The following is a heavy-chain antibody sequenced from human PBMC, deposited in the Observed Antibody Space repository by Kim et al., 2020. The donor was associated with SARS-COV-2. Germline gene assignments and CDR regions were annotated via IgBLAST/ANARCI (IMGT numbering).Heavy chain of an antibody. CDR1: GYMLTNYY. Sequence: ASVKVSCKASGYMLTNYYMHWVRQAPGQGLEWMGIINPSGGATTYAQKFQDRVTMTRDTSTSTVYMELSSLRFEDTAVYYCARGVWHVAGRGPPDFWGQGTLVTVSS. D-gene: IGHD2-21*01. CDR2: INPSGGAT. V-gene: IGHV1-46*01. CDR3: ARGVWHVAGRGPPDF. J-gene: IGHJ4*02.